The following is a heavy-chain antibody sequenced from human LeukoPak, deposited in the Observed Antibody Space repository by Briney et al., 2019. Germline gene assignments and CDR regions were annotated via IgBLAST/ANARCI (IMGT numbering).Heavy chain of an antibody. CDR3: ARTDLWGRAFDI. D-gene: IGHD2-21*02. CDR1: GGSISSYY. J-gene: IGHJ3*02. CDR2: IYYSGST. Sequence: SETLSLTCTVSGGSISSYYWSWIRQPPGKGPEWIGYIYYSGSTNYNPSLKSRVTISVDTSKNQFSLKLSSVTAADTAVYYCARTDLWGRAFDIWGQGTMVTVSS. V-gene: IGHV4-59*01.